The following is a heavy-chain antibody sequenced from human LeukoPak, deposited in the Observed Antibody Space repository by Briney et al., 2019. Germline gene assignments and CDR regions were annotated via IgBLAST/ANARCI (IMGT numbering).Heavy chain of an antibody. CDR2: IYYSGST. D-gene: IGHD2-2*01. CDR1: GGSISSSSYY. J-gene: IGHJ6*02. CDR3: ARQSLAAMGYYYYYGMDV. V-gene: IGHV4-39*07. Sequence: SETLSLTCTVSGGSISSSSYYWGWIRQPPGKGLEWIGSIYYSGSTYYNPSLKSRVTISVDTSKNQFSLKLSSVTAADTAVYYCARQSLAAMGYYYYYGMDVWGQGTTVTVSS.